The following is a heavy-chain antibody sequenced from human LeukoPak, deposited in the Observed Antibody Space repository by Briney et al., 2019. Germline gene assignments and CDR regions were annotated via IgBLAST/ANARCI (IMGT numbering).Heavy chain of an antibody. V-gene: IGHV3-30*18. Sequence: GSLRLSCAASGFTFSSYGMHWVRQAPGKGLEWVAVISYDGSNKYYADSVKGRFTISRDNSKNTLYLQMNSLRAEDTAVYHCAKAVTRSGYQQFDYWGQGTLVTVSS. D-gene: IGHD3-22*01. CDR2: ISYDGSNK. J-gene: IGHJ4*02. CDR3: AKAVTRSGYQQFDY. CDR1: GFTFSSYG.